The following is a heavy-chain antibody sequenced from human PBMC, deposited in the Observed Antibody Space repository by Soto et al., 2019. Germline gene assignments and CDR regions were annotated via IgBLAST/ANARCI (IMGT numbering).Heavy chain of an antibody. CDR2: IYYSGTT. CDR3: ARHVDSTRAYYFDY. D-gene: IGHD5-18*01. CDR1: GGSISSYY. J-gene: IGHJ4*02. V-gene: IGHV4-59*01. Sequence: SETLSLTCTVSGGSISSYYWSWIRQPPGKGLEWIGYIYYSGTTDYNPSLKSRVTISVDRSTNQFSLKLNSVTAADTAVYYCARHVDSTRAYYFDYWGQGTLVTVSS.